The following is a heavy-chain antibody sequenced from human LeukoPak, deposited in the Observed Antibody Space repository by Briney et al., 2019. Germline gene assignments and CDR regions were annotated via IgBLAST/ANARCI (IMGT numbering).Heavy chain of an antibody. CDR3: ARGLAMELLYWFDP. D-gene: IGHD3/OR15-3a*01. J-gene: IGHJ5*02. V-gene: IGHV3-66*01. CDR2: IYSGGTT. Sequence: GGSLRLSCAASGFTVSTNYMSWVRQAPGKGREWVSLIYSGGTTYYADSVKGRFTISRDNSKNTLYLQMNSLRAEDTAVYYCARGLAMELLYWFDPWGQGTLVTVSS. CDR1: GFTVSTNY.